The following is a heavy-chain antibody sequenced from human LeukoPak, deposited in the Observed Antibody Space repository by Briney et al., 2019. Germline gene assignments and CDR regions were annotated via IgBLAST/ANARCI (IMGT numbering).Heavy chain of an antibody. CDR2: ISGSGGST. CDR3: AKHRAGRWPQTDAFDI. J-gene: IGHJ3*02. CDR1: GFTFSSYA. D-gene: IGHD2-15*01. V-gene: IGHV3-23*01. Sequence: GGSLRLSCAASGFTFSSYAMSWVRQAPGKGLEWVSAISGSGGSTYYADSVKGRFTISRDNSKNTLYLQMNSLRAEDTAVYYCAKHRAGRWPQTDAFDIWGQGIMVTVSS.